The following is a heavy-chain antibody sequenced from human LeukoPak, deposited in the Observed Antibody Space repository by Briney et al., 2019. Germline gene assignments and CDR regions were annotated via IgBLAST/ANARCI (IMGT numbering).Heavy chain of an antibody. Sequence: GRTLRLPCAASGFTFSSYAMHWVPQPPGKGLEYVSANSSNGGSTYHANSVKGRFIISRDNSKNTLYLYVGSLRAEYVAVYYCAAGHYWGQGTLVTVSS. D-gene: IGHD1-14*01. V-gene: IGHV3-64*01. CDR1: GFTFSSYA. CDR3: AAGHY. J-gene: IGHJ4*02. CDR2: NSSNGGST.